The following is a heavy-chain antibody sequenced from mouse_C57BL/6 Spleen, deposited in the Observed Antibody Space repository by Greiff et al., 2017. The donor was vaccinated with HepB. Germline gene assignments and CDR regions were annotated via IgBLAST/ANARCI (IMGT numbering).Heavy chain of an antibody. CDR2: IYPRDGST. J-gene: IGHJ2*01. V-gene: IGHV1-78*01. CDR1: GYTFTDHT. Sequence: QVQLQQSDAELVKPGASVKISCKVSGYTFTDHTIHWMKQRPEQGLEWIGYIYPRDGSTKYNEKFKGKATLTADKSSSTAYMQLNILTSEDSAVYFCARWGIPYDYDGYFDYWGQGTTLTVSS. D-gene: IGHD2-4*01. CDR3: ARWGIPYDYDGYFDY.